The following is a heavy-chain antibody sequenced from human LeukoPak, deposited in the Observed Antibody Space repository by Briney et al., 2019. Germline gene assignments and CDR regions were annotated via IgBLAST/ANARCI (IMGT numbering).Heavy chain of an antibody. CDR3: ARDSKSGYYYDSSGYPMDV. D-gene: IGHD3-22*01. CDR2: INPNSGGT. CDR1: GYTFTGYY. J-gene: IGHJ6*03. V-gene: IGHV1-2*02. Sequence: ASVKVSCKASGYTFTGYYMHWVRQAPGQGLEWMGWINPNSGGTNYAQKFQGRVTMTRDTSISTAYMELSRLRSDDTAVYYCARDSKSGYYYDSSGYPMDVWGKGTTVTISS.